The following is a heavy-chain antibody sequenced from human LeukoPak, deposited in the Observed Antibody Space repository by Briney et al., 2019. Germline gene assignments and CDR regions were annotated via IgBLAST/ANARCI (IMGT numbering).Heavy chain of an antibody. D-gene: IGHD3-9*01. J-gene: IGHJ4*02. CDR2: ISYDGSNK. CDR3: AKDRRYFDWAYYFDY. V-gene: IGHV3-30*18. CDR1: GFTFSSYG. Sequence: PGGSLRLSCAASGFTFSSYGMHWVRQAPGKGLEWVAVISYDGSNKYYADSVKGRFTISRDNSKNTLYLQMNSLRAEDTAVYYCAKDRRYFDWAYYFDYWGQGTLVTVSS.